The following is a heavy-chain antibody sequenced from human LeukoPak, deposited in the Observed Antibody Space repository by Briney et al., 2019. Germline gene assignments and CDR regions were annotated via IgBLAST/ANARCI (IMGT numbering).Heavy chain of an antibody. Sequence: PSETLSLTCTVSGYSISSGYYWSWIRQPAGKGLEWIGRIYTSGSTNYNPSLKSRVTMSVDTSKNQFSLKLSSVTAADTAVYYCARVPPYGSGPYNWFDPWGQGTLVTVSS. V-gene: IGHV4-4*07. CDR2: IYTSGST. CDR1: GYSISSGYY. J-gene: IGHJ5*02. CDR3: ARVPPYGSGPYNWFDP. D-gene: IGHD3-10*01.